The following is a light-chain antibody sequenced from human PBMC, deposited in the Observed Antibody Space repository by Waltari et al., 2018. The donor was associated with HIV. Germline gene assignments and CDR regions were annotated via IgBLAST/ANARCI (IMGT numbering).Light chain of an antibody. CDR1: SSNDGGSTY. CDR3: FSYTSSNTRVV. J-gene: IGLJ2*01. V-gene: IGLV2-14*03. CDR2: DVS. Sequence: QSPLTQPASVSGSPGQSITISCTRPSSNDGGSTYASRYQHHPGKAPKLMIFDVSTRPSGVSNRFSGSKSGNTAPLTISGLQAEEEADYYCFSYTSSNTRVVFGGGTKLTV.